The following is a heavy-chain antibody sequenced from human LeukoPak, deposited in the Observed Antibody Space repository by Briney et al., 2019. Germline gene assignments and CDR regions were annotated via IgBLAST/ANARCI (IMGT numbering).Heavy chain of an antibody. CDR1: GFTFSSYA. V-gene: IGHV3-30-3*01. J-gene: IGHJ6*02. D-gene: IGHD3-22*01. CDR3: ARAGALPYYYDSSGYSSWMNYYGMDV. CDR2: ISYDGSNK. Sequence: GGSLRLSCAASGFTFSSYAMHWVRQAPGKGLEWVAVISYDGSNKYYADSVKGRFTISRDNSKNTLYLQMNSLRAEDTAVYYCARAGALPYYYDSSGYSSWMNYYGMDVWGQGTTVTVSS.